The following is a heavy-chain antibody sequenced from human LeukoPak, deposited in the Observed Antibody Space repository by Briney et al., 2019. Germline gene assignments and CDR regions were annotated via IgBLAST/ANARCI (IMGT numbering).Heavy chain of an antibody. CDR1: GFTFSTYG. D-gene: IGHD6-13*01. CDR2: IYSGGST. J-gene: IGHJ4*02. Sequence: GSLRLSCAASGFTFSTYGMRWVRQAPGKGLEWVSVIYSGGSTYYADSVKGRFTISRDNSKNTLYLQMNSLRAEDTAVYYCARGEGIAAAGTQYYFDYWGQGTLVTVSS. V-gene: IGHV3-66*01. CDR3: ARGEGIAAAGTQYYFDY.